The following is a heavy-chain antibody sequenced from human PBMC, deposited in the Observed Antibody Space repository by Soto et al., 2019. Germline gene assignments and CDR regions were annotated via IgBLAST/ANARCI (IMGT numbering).Heavy chain of an antibody. V-gene: IGHV3-33*01. CDR1: GFTFSSYG. D-gene: IGHD3-10*01. CDR2: IWYDGSNK. J-gene: IGHJ6*02. CDR3: ARPTRAYYYGSGSWAEYYCGMDV. Sequence: QVQLVESGGGVVQPGRSLRLSCAASGFTFSSYGMHWVRQAPGKGLEWVAVIWYDGSNKYYADSVKGRFTISRDNSKNTLSLQMNSLRAEDTAVYYCARPTRAYYYGSGSWAEYYCGMDVWGQGTTVTVSS.